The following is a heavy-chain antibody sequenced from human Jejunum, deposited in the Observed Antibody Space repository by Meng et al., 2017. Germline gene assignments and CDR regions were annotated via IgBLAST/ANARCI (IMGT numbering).Heavy chain of an antibody. CDR1: GDYVSSREAV. Sequence: VQMHQLASVLGNPAQTLSPTVASFGDYVSSREAVWNWIRQSPSRGLEWLGRTYYRARWYDDYAVSVRSRITINPDTSTNQFSLELNSVTPEDTAVYYCARGGANWDAEDRYFDSWGQGTLVTVSS. CDR2: TYYRARWYD. J-gene: IGHJ4*02. V-gene: IGHV6-1*01. D-gene: IGHD1-1*01. CDR3: ARGGANWDAEDRYFDS.